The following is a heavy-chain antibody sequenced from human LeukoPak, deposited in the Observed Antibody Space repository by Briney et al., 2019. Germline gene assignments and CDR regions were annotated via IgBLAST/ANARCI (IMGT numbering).Heavy chain of an antibody. D-gene: IGHD5-18*01. CDR3: AHREYSYGLFDY. J-gene: IGHJ4*02. Sequence: SGPTLVSPTQTLTLTCTFSGFSLGTSGVGVGWIRQPPGKALEWLSLIYWDDDKRYSPSLKSRLTITKVTSKNQVVLTMTNMDPVDTATYYCAHREYSYGLFDYWGQGTLVTVSS. V-gene: IGHV2-5*02. CDR1: GFSLGTSGVG. CDR2: IYWDDDK.